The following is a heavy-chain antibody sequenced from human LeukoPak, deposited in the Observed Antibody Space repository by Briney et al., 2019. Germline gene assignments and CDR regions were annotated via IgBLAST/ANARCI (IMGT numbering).Heavy chain of an antibody. CDR3: ARAYDITSSFDY. J-gene: IGHJ4*02. D-gene: IGHD3-22*01. Sequence: GGSLRLSCAASGFSFSTYHMNWVRQAPEKGLEWVSSISPGSTYTYYADSVKGRFTISRDNARNSLFLQMNSLRAEDTAIYYCARAYDITSSFDYWGQGTLVTVSS. CDR1: GFSFSTYH. V-gene: IGHV3-21*01. CDR2: ISPGSTYT.